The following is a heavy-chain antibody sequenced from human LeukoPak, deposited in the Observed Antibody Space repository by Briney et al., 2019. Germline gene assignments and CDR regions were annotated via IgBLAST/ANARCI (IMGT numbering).Heavy chain of an antibody. CDR1: GGSISSGGHY. D-gene: IGHD6-13*01. Sequence: SETLSLTCTVSGGSISSGGHYWSWIRQHPGKGLEWIGYIYYSGSTYYNPSLKSRVTISVDTSKNQFSLKLSSVTAADTAVYYCARVLAAAGVFPFDYWGQGTLVTVSS. J-gene: IGHJ4*02. CDR3: ARVLAAAGVFPFDY. CDR2: IYYSGST. V-gene: IGHV4-31*03.